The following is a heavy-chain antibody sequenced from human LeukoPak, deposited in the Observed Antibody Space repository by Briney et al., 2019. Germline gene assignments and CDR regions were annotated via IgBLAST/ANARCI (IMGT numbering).Heavy chain of an antibody. Sequence: PSETLSLTCTVSGGSISSYYWSWIRQPPGKGLEWIGYIYYSGSTNYNPSLKGRVTISVDTSKNQFSLKLTSVTAADTAVYYCARARGYTYGYVDYWGQGTLVTVSS. D-gene: IGHD5-18*01. J-gene: IGHJ4*02. CDR2: IYYSGST. CDR3: ARARGYTYGYVDY. V-gene: IGHV4-59*08. CDR1: GGSISSYY.